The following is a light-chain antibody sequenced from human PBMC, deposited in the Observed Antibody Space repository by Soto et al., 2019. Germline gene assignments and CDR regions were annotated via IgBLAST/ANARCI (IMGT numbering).Light chain of an antibody. V-gene: IGKV3-15*01. Sequence: EIVMTRSPATLSVSLGDRATLSCRASQSVGSYLAWYQQKPGQAPRLLIYGASTRATGIPARFSGSGSETDFTLTISSLQSEDFAVYYCQQYDSWPPSYTFGQGTKLEIK. CDR2: GAS. J-gene: IGKJ2*01. CDR1: QSVGSY. CDR3: QQYDSWPPSYT.